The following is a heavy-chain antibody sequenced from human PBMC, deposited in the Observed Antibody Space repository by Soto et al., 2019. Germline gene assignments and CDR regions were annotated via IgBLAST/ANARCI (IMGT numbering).Heavy chain of an antibody. CDR3: ARDPSYGAIDY. CDR1: GFTFSKYG. D-gene: IGHD3-10*01. V-gene: IGHV3-7*01. CDR2: IKQDGSEK. Sequence: GGSLRLSCAASGFTFSKYGMHWGRQAPGKGLEWVADIKQDGSEKNYVDSVKGRVTISRDNAKSSLYLQMNSLRAEDTAVYYCARDPSYGAIDYWGLGTLVTVSS. J-gene: IGHJ4*02.